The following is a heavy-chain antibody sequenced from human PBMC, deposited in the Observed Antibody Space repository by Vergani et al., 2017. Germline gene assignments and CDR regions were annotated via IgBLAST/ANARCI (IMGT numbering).Heavy chain of an antibody. Sequence: EVQLVESGGGLVQPGGSLRLSCAASGFTFSSYSMNWVRQAPGKGLEWVSYISSSSTIYYADSVKGRFTISRDNAKNSLYLQMNSLRAEDTAVYYCARDFSGSYWGPSDYWGQGTLVTVSS. CDR3: ARDFSGSYWGPSDY. CDR2: ISSSSTI. J-gene: IGHJ4*02. D-gene: IGHD1-26*01. CDR1: GFTFSSYS. V-gene: IGHV3-48*01.